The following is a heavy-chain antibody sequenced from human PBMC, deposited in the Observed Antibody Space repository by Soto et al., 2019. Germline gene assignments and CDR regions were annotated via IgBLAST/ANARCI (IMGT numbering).Heavy chain of an antibody. J-gene: IGHJ4*02. CDR3: ARDRVAAPWYYFDS. Sequence: PSETLSLTCAVSGDSVSNSNWWSWVRQPPGKGLEWIGEIYHRGNTDYNPSLKRRVTISIDKSKNQFSLHLSSVTAADTAVYYCARDRVAAPWYYFDSWGQAILVTVSS. CDR2: IYHRGNT. D-gene: IGHD6-19*01. V-gene: IGHV4-4*02. CDR1: GDSVSNSNW.